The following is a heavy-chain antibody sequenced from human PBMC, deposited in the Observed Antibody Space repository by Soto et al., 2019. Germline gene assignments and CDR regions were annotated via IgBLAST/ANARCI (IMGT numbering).Heavy chain of an antibody. CDR2: ISWNSGSI. D-gene: IGHD3-9*01. V-gene: IGHV3-9*01. CDR3: AKATRKAILRDYFDY. Sequence: PGGSLRLSCAASGFTFDDYAMHWVRQAPGKGLEWVSGISWNSGSIGYADSVKGRFTISRDNAKNSLYLQMNSLRAEDTALYYCAKATRKAILRDYFDYWGQGTLVTVSS. J-gene: IGHJ4*02. CDR1: GFTFDDYA.